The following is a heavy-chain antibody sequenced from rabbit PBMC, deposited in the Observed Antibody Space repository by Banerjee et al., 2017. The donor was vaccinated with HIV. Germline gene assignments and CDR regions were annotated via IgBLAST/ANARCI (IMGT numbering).Heavy chain of an antibody. CDR3: ARDLTGVIGWNFGW. J-gene: IGHJ6*01. V-gene: IGHV1S45*01. D-gene: IGHD4-1*01. CDR1: GFDFSSYG. CDR2: IHTGSGST. Sequence: QQQLVESGGGLVQPGGSLKLSCKASGFDFSSYGVSWVRQAPGKGLEWIGCIHTGSGSTYYASWAKGRFTISKTSSTAVTLQMTSLTAADTATYFCARDLTGVIGWNFGWWGQGTLVTVS.